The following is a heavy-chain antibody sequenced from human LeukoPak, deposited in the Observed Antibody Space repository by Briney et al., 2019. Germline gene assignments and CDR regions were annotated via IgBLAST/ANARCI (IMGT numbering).Heavy chain of an antibody. V-gene: IGHV1-18*01. CDR3: ARRLTRGGLDY. CDR1: GYTFTSYG. Sequence: ASAKVSCKASGYTFTSYGINWARRAPGQGLEWMGWINTYNGNTNYAQKVQGRVTMTTDTSTSTAYMELRSLRSDDTAVYYCARRLTRGGLDYWGQGTLVTVSS. D-gene: IGHD3-10*01. J-gene: IGHJ4*02. CDR2: INTYNGNT.